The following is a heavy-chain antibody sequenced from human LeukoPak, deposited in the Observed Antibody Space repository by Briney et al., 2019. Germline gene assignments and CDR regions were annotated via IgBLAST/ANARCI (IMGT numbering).Heavy chain of an antibody. Sequence: PGRSLRLSCAASGFTFSSYGMHWVRQAPGKGLEWVAVISYDGSNKYYADSVKGRFTISRDNSKNTLYLQMNSLRAEDTAVYYCAKPVKYGSGSYYLYYYYGMDVWGQGTTVTVSS. CDR2: ISYDGSNK. J-gene: IGHJ6*02. CDR1: GFTFSSYG. D-gene: IGHD3-10*01. CDR3: AKPVKYGSGSYYLYYYYGMDV. V-gene: IGHV3-30*18.